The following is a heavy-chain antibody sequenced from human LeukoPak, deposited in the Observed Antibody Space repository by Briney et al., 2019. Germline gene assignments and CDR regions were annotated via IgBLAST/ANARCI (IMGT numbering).Heavy chain of an antibody. CDR3: AILVGTPLMDYYYMDV. D-gene: IGHD1-1*01. J-gene: IGHJ6*03. CDR1: GYSISSGYY. V-gene: IGHV4-38-2*02. CDR2: IYHSGST. Sequence: SETLSLTCTVSGYSISSGYYWGWIRQPPGKGLEWIGSIYHSGSTYYNPSLKSRVTISVDTSKNQFSLKLSSVTAADTAVYYCAILVGTPLMDYYYMDVWGKGTTVTVSS.